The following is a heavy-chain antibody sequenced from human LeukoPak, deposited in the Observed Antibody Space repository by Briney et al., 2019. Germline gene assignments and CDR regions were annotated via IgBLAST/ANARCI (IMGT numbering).Heavy chain of an antibody. CDR2: ISAYNGNT. J-gene: IGHJ4*02. V-gene: IGHV1-18*01. CDR1: GYTFTSYG. Sequence: GESLKISCKASGYTFTSYGISWVRQAPGQGLEWMGWISAYNGNTNYAQKLQGRVTMTTDTSTSTAYMELRSLRSDDTAVYYCARDLKEPRPYDYDILTGYYGSGFDYWGQGTLVTVSS. D-gene: IGHD3-9*01. CDR3: ARDLKEPRPYDYDILTGYYGSGFDY.